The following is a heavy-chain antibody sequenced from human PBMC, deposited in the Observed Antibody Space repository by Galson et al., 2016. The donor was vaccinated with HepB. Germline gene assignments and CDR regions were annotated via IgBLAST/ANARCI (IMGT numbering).Heavy chain of an antibody. CDR2: ISYDGSNK. J-gene: IGHJ4*02. CDR3: ARDEGRSYSGMDF. V-gene: IGHV3-30*04. CDR1: GFTLSNYA. Sequence: SLRLSCAASGFTLSNYAMHWVRQAPGKGLEWVAIISYDGSNKYYADPVKGRFTISRDNSKNTLYLQMNSLRADDMAVFYCARDEGRSYSGMDFWGQGTLVTVSS. D-gene: IGHD1-26*01.